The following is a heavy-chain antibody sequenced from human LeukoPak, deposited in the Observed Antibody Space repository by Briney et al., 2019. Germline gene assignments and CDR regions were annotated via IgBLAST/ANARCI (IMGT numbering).Heavy chain of an antibody. J-gene: IGHJ3*02. V-gene: IGHV3-64*01. CDR2: ISGDGGTT. Sequence: GGSLRLSCAASGFNLRSYAIHWVRQAPGKGREHVSAISGDGGTTSYAQSLKGRCTISRDNSKKMAYLQLGGLKTEDMAVYYCARGDTSLGGAFDIWGQGTMVTVSP. CDR1: GFNLRSYA. CDR3: ARGDTSLGGAFDI. D-gene: IGHD3-16*01.